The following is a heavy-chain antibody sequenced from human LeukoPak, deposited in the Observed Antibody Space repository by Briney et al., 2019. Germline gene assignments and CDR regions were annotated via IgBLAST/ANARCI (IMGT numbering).Heavy chain of an antibody. CDR1: GGSVSSGSYY. V-gene: IGHV4-61*01. Sequence: PSETLSLTCTVSGGSVSSGSYYWSWIRQPPGKGLEWIGYIYYSGSTNYNPSLKSRVTISVDTSKNQFSLKLSSVTAADTAVYYCARRLPSYSYGLYGMDVWGQGTTVTVSS. CDR3: ARRLPSYSYGLYGMDV. D-gene: IGHD5-18*01. J-gene: IGHJ6*02. CDR2: IYYSGST.